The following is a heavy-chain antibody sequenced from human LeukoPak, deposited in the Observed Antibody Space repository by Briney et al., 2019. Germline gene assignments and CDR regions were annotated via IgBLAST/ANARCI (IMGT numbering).Heavy chain of an antibody. Sequence: GGSLRLSCAASGFTVSSNYMSWVRQAPGKGLEWVSVIYSGGSTYYADSVKGRFTISRDNSKNTLYLQMNSLRAEDTAVYYCARATSDYYDSSGYIGYYFDYWGQGTLVTVSS. V-gene: IGHV3-53*01. CDR1: GFTVSSNY. D-gene: IGHD3-22*01. CDR3: ARATSDYYDSSGYIGYYFDY. CDR2: IYSGGST. J-gene: IGHJ4*02.